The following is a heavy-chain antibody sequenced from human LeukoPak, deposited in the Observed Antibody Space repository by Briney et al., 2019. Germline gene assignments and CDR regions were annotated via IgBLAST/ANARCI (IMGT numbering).Heavy chain of an antibody. J-gene: IGHJ4*02. Sequence: SETLSLTCTVSGGSVRGYYWSWIRQPPGKGLEWIGYIYYSGSTNYNPSLKSRVTISVDTSKNQFSLKLSAVTAADTAVYYCARHEFDSGSLPYFDYWGQGILVTVSS. D-gene: IGHD3-10*01. CDR1: GGSVRGYY. V-gene: IGHV4-59*08. CDR2: IYYSGST. CDR3: ARHEFDSGSLPYFDY.